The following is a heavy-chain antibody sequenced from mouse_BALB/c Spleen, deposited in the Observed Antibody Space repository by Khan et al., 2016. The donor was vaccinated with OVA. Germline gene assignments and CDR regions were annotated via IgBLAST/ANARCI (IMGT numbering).Heavy chain of an antibody. V-gene: IGHV5-6-3*01. CDR2: INSNGGST. D-gene: IGHD3-3*01. CDR1: GFTFSSYG. J-gene: IGHJ2*01. CDR3: ARRARTRN. Sequence: EVQVVESGGGLVQPGGSLKLSCAASGFTFSSYGMSWVRQTPDKRLELVATINSNGGSTYYPDSVKGRFTISRDNAKNTLYLQMSSLKSEDTAMYYCARRARTRNWGQGTTLTVSS.